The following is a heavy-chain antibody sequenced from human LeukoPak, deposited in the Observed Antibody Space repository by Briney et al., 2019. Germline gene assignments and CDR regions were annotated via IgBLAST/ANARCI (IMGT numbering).Heavy chain of an antibody. Sequence: FETLCLTCTVSGGSITNYSWNWIRQPPGKGLEWIGYISDSGSTNYNPSLQRRVTISVDTSKNQFSLKLSSVTASDTAVYYCARRRVGDLTVGSDTWFDPWGQGALDPVSS. J-gene: IGHJ5*02. D-gene: IGHD2-15*01. CDR2: ISDSGST. V-gene: IGHV4-59*08. CDR1: GGSITNYS. CDR3: ARRRVGDLTVGSDTWFDP.